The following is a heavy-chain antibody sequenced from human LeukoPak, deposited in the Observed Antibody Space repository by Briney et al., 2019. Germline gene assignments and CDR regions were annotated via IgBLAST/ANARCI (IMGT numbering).Heavy chain of an antibody. D-gene: IGHD3-10*01. CDR1: GGSFSGYY. J-gene: IGHJ6*03. CDR2: INHSGST. V-gene: IGHV4-34*01. CDR3: ARHVKVYYGSGSYYYYYYYMDV. Sequence: PSETLSLTCAVYGGSFSGYYWSWIRQPPGKGLEWIGEINHSGSTNYNPSLKSRVTISVDTSKNQFSLKLSSVTAADTAVYYCARHVKVYYGSGSYYYYYYYMDVWGKGTTVTISS.